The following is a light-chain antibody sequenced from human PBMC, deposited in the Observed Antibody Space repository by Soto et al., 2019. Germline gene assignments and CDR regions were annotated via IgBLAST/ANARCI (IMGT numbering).Light chain of an antibody. CDR1: SSDVGGYNY. CDR3: SSYTSSSTLSTYV. V-gene: IGLV2-14*03. CDR2: DVS. J-gene: IGLJ1*01. Sequence: QSALTQPASVSGSPGQSITISCTGTSSDVGGYNYVSWYQHHPGKAPKLMIYDVSNRPSGVSNRFSGSKSGNTASLIISGLQAEEEADYCCSSYTSSSTLSTYVFGTGTKLTVL.